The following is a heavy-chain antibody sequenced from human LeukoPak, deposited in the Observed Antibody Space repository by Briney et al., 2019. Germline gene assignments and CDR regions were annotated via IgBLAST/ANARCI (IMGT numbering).Heavy chain of an antibody. V-gene: IGHV4-39*01. D-gene: IGHD3-22*01. CDR1: GGSISSSSYY. CDR3: ARQSGYYSVDAFDI. CDR2: IYYSGST. J-gene: IGHJ3*02. Sequence: PSKTLSLTCTVSGGSISSSSYYRGWIRQPPGKGLEWIGSIYYSGSTYYNPSLKSRVTISVDTSKNQFSLKLSSVTAADTAVYYCARQSGYYSVDAFDIWGQGTMVTVSS.